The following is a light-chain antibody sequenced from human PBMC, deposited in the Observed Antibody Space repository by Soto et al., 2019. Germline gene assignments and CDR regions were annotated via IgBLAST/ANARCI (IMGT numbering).Light chain of an antibody. CDR3: SSYTSDSTWV. CDR2: EVN. J-gene: IGLJ3*02. Sequence: QSVLTQPASVSGSPGQSITISCTGTISDLGTYNYVSWYQQHPGKAPRLLIFEVNNRPSGVSSRFSGSKSGYTASLTISGLQVEDEADYYCSSYTSDSTWVFGGGTKVTVL. V-gene: IGLV2-14*01. CDR1: ISDLGTYNY.